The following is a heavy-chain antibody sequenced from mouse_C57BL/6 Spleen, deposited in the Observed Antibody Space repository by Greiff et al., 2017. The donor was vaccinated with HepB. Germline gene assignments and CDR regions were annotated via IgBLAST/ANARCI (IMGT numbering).Heavy chain of an antibody. CDR3: ARGKVYGSLL. V-gene: IGHV1-52*01. Sequence: VQLQQPGAELVRPGSSVKLSCKASGYTFTSYWMHWVKQRPIQGLEWIGNIDPSDSETHYNQKFKDKATLTVDKSSSTAYMQLSSLTSEDSAVYYCARGKVYGSLLWGQGTLVTVSA. CDR1: GYTFTSYW. CDR2: IDPSDSET. D-gene: IGHD2-2*01. J-gene: IGHJ3*01.